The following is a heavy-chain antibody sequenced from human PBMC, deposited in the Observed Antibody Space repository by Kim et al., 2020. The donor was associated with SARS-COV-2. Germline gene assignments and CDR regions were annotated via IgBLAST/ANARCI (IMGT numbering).Heavy chain of an antibody. Sequence: SETLSLTCAVYGGSFSGYYWSWIRQPPGKGLEWIGEINHSGSTNYNPSLKSRVTISVDTSKNQFSLKLSSVTAADTAVYYCASAAAGTDYYYGMDVWGRG. CDR1: GGSFSGYY. D-gene: IGHD6-13*01. CDR3: ASAAAGTDYYYGMDV. J-gene: IGHJ6*02. V-gene: IGHV4-34*01. CDR2: INHSGST.